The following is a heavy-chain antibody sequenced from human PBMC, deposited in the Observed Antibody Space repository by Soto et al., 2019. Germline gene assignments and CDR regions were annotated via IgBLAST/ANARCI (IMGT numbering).Heavy chain of an antibody. Sequence: GGSLRLSCVPSGFTFSTYAMHWVRQAPGKGLEWVAIISYDGTNKYYADSVKGRFTISRDNSKNTLYLQMNSLRVEDTALYYCAKDRGRYCSGGTCYLFDSWGQGALVTVSS. CDR2: ISYDGTNK. D-gene: IGHD2-15*01. CDR1: GFTFSTYA. J-gene: IGHJ4*02. CDR3: AKDRGRYCSGGTCYLFDS. V-gene: IGHV3-30*04.